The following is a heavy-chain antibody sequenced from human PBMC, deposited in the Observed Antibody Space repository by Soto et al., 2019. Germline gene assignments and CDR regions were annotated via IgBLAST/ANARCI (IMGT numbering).Heavy chain of an antibody. D-gene: IGHD2-2*01. CDR3: ARGGDIVVVPAALSMDDYYYYIDI. CDR1: GRSISSYY. J-gene: IGHJ6*03. V-gene: IGHV4-59*01. CDR2: IYYSGST. Sequence: PSETLSLTCTASGRSISSYYWSWIRQPPGKGLEWIGYIYYSGSTTYNPSLKSRVTIAVDTSKNQFSLKLSSVTAADTAVYYCARGGDIVVVPAALSMDDYYYYIDIWGKGTTVTVSS.